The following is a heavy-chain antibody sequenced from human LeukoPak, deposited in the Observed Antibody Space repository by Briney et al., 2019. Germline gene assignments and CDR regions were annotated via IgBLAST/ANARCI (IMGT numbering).Heavy chain of an antibody. CDR3: AKDIGDVDY. V-gene: IGHV3-30*02. J-gene: IGHJ4*02. Sequence: PGGFLRLSCAASGFTFSSYGMHWFRQAPGKGLEWVAFIRYDGSNKYYADSVKGRFTISRDNSKNTLYLQMNSLRAEANAVYYCAKDIGDVDYWGQGTLVTVSS. CDR1: GFTFSSYG. D-gene: IGHD3-16*01. CDR2: IRYDGSNK.